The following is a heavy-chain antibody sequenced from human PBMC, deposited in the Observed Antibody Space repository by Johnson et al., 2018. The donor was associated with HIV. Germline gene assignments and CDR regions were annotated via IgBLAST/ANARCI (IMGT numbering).Heavy chain of an antibody. CDR2: LSYDGSNK. V-gene: IGHV3-30*03. CDR1: GFSFSSYD. D-gene: IGHD6-6*01. CDR3: ARPYILLQLVSAFDI. Sequence: QVQLVESGGGVVQPGKSLRLSCAASGFSFSSYDMHWVRQAPGKGLEWVALLSYDGSNKYYADYVKGRFTISRDNSKNTLYLQMNSLRDEDTAVYGCARPYILLQLVSAFDIWGQGTMVTVSS. J-gene: IGHJ3*02.